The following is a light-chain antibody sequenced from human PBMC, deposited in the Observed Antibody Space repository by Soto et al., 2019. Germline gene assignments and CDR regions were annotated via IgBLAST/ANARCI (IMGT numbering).Light chain of an antibody. CDR3: SSYTSSSTPNV. V-gene: IGLV2-14*01. J-gene: IGLJ1*01. Sequence: QSALTQPASVSGSPGQSITISCTGTSSDIGGYNYVSWYQHHPGKAPKLMIYEVSNRPSGVSNRFSGSKSGNTASLTISGLQAEDESDYYCSSYTSSSTPNVFGPGTKLTVL. CDR2: EVS. CDR1: SSDIGGYNY.